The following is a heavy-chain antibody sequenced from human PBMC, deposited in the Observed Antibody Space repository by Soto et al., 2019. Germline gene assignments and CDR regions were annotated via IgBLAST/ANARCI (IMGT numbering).Heavy chain of an antibody. J-gene: IGHJ4*02. CDR3: ARDPDSNDYGDLVDY. D-gene: IGHD4-17*01. CDR2: IYYSGST. CDR1: GGSISSGGYY. Sequence: SETLSLTCTVSGGSISSGGYYWSWIRQHPGKGLEWIGSIYYSGSTYYNPSLKSRVSISVDTSKNQFSLKLTSETAADTAVYYCARDPDSNDYGDLVDYWGQGTLVTVSS. V-gene: IGHV4-31*03.